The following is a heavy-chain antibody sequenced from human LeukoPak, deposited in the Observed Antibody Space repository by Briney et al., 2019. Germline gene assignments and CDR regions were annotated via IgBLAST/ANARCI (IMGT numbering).Heavy chain of an antibody. CDR3: ARSGYSGYPGYSSGWYHIDY. Sequence: SETLSLTCTVSGGSISSYYWSWIRQPPGKGLEWIGYIYTSRSTNYNPSLKSRVTISVDTSKNQFSLKLSSVTAADTAVYYCARSGYSGYPGYSSGWYHIDYWGQGTLVTVSS. CDR2: IYTSRST. V-gene: IGHV4-4*09. CDR1: GGSISSYY. J-gene: IGHJ4*02. D-gene: IGHD6-19*01.